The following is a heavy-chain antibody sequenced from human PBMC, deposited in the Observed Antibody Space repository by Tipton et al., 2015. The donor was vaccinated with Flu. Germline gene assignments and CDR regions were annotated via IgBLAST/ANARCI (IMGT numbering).Heavy chain of an antibody. Sequence: TLSLTCSVSGGSINGFYWSWIRQPAGKGLEWIGRIHSSGNTNYNPSLKSRVTMSADTSKNQFSLKLTSVTAADTAIYYCVKYGDSNWFDPWGQGTLVTVSS. D-gene: IGHD2/OR15-2a*01. CDR3: VKYGDSNWFDP. V-gene: IGHV4-4*07. CDR2: IHSSGNT. CDR1: GGSINGFY. J-gene: IGHJ5*02.